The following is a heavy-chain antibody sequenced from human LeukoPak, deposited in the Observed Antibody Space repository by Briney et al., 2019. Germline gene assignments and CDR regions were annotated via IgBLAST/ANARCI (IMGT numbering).Heavy chain of an antibody. V-gene: IGHV3-48*03. CDR1: GFTFSSYE. CDR2: ISSSGSTI. Sequence: QSGGSLRLSCAASGFTFSSYEMNWVRQAPGKGLEWVSYISSSGSTIYYADSVKGRFTISRDNAKNSLYLQMNSLRAEDTAVYYCARGYKVLWFGDSRNYWGQGTLVTVSS. J-gene: IGHJ4*02. D-gene: IGHD3-10*01. CDR3: ARGYKVLWFGDSRNY.